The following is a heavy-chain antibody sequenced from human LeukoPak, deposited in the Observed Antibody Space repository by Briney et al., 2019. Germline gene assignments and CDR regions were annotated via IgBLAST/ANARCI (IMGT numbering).Heavy chain of an antibody. D-gene: IGHD4-23*01. V-gene: IGHV4-59*01. CDR1: GGSISSYY. CDR2: IYYSGST. Sequence: SETLSLTCTVSGGSISSYYWSWIRQPPGKGLEWIGYIYYSGSTNYNPSLKSRVTISVDTSKNQFSLKLSSVTAADTAVYYCARGPFDYGGNSSGFDPWGQGTLVTVSS. CDR3: ARGPFDYGGNSSGFDP. J-gene: IGHJ5*02.